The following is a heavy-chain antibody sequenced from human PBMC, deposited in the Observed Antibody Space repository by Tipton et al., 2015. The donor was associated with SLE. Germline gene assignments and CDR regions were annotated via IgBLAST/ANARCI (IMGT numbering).Heavy chain of an antibody. Sequence: TLSLTCAVYGGSFSGYYWSWIRQPPGKGLEWIGEINHSGSTNYNPSLKSRLTILVDTSKNQFSLKLSSVTAADTAVYYCARVEGRNSGWGWFDPWGQGILVTVSS. CDR3: ARVEGRNSGWGWFDP. CDR2: INHSGST. V-gene: IGHV4-34*01. J-gene: IGHJ5*02. D-gene: IGHD6-19*01. CDR1: GGSFSGYY.